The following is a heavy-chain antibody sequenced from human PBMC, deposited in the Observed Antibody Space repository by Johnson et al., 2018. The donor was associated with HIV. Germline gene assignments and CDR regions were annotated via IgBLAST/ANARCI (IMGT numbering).Heavy chain of an antibody. CDR3: ARDGGIGSTREDAFDI. D-gene: IGHD2-2*01. CDR2: ISYDGSNK. J-gene: IGHJ3*02. CDR1: GFTFSSYA. V-gene: IGHV3-30-3*01. Sequence: QVQLVESGGGVVQPGRSLRLSCAASGFTFSSYAMHWVRQAPGKGLEWVAVISYDGSNKYYADSVKGRFTISRDTSKNTLYLQMNSLGAEDTAGYYCARDGGIGSTREDAFDIWGQGTMVIVSS.